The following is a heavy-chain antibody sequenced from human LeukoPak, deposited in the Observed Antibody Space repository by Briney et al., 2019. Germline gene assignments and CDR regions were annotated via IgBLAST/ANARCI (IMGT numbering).Heavy chain of an antibody. D-gene: IGHD3-10*01. V-gene: IGHV1-18*01. J-gene: IGHJ4*02. CDR2: ISAYNGNT. CDR1: GYTFISYG. Sequence: EASVKVSCKASGYTFISYGISWVRQAPGQGLEWMGWISAYNGNTNYAQKLQGRVTMTTDTSTSTAYMELRSLRPDDTAVYYCARGIAGYYGSGSFYFDYWGQGTLVTVSS. CDR3: ARGIAGYYGSGSFYFDY.